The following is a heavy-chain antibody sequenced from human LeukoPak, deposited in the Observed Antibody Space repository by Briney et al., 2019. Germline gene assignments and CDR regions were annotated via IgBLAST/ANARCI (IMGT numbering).Heavy chain of an antibody. J-gene: IGHJ4*02. CDR2: ISGDGGST. CDR1: GFTFDDYA. Sequence: PGGSLRLSCAASGFTFDDYAMHWVRQAPGKGLEWVSLISGDGGSTYYADSVKGRFTISRDNSKNSLDLQMNSLRTEDTALYYCAKDIGKLWLRSPDYWGQGTLVTVSS. CDR3: AKDIGKLWLRSPDY. D-gene: IGHD5-18*01. V-gene: IGHV3-43*02.